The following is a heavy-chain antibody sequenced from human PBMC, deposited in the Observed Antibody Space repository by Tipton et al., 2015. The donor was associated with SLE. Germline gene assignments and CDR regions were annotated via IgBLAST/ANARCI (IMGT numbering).Heavy chain of an antibody. CDR3: ASNSGTYYYYYYMDV. Sequence: TLSLTCTVSRYSISSYYWSWIRQPPGKGLEWIGYIYYSGSTNYNPSLKSRVTMSVDTSKNQFSLKLSSVTAADTAIYYCASNSGTYYYYYYMDVWGKGTTVTVSS. V-gene: IGHV4-59*01. CDR1: RYSISSYY. CDR2: IYYSGST. D-gene: IGHD1-26*01. J-gene: IGHJ6*03.